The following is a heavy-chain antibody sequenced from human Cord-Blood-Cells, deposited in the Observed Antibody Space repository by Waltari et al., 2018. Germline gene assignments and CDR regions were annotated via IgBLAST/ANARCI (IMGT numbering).Heavy chain of an antibody. CDR1: GFTFSSYA. CDR2: ISGSGGST. Sequence: EVQLLESGGGWVQAGGFLRLSCAASGFTFSSYAMSWFRQAPGRGLEWVSAISGSGGSTYYADSVKGRFTISRDNSKNTLYLQMNSLRAEDTAVYYCANPVHMLSAIDYWGQGTLVTVSS. V-gene: IGHV3-23*01. J-gene: IGHJ4*02. CDR3: ANPVHMLSAIDY. D-gene: IGHD2-15*01.